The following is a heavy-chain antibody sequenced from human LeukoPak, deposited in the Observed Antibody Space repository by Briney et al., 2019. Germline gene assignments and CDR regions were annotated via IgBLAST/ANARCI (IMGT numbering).Heavy chain of an antibody. CDR3: ARELTTVRPPDNWFDP. D-gene: IGHD4-17*01. CDR1: GGSISSGDYY. V-gene: IGHV4-31*03. Sequence: SQTLSLTCTVSGGSISSGDYYWRWIRQHPGKGLEWIEYIYYSGSTYYKPSLKSRVTISVDTSKNQFSLKRSSVAAADTAVYYRARELTTVRPPDNWFDPWGQGTLVTVSS. CDR2: IYYSGST. J-gene: IGHJ5*02.